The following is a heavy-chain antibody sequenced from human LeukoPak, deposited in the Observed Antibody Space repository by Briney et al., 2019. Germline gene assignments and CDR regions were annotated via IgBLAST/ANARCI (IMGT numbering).Heavy chain of an antibody. D-gene: IGHD3-9*01. CDR1: GYTFTGYY. Sequence: ASVKVSCKASGYTFTGYYMHWVRQAPGQGLEWMGRINPNSGGTNYAQKFQGRVTMTRDTSISTAYMELRTLRSDDTAVYYCARDSYDFLTGRYSGSGGDYWGQGTLVTVSS. CDR3: ARDSYDFLTGRYSGSGGDY. J-gene: IGHJ4*02. CDR2: INPNSGGT. V-gene: IGHV1-2*06.